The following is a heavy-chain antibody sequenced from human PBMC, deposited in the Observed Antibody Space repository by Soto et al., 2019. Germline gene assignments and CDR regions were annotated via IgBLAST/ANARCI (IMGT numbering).Heavy chain of an antibody. D-gene: IGHD2-15*01. Sequence: SETLSLTCTVSGGSISSGGYYWSWIRQHPGKGLEWIGYIYYSGSTYYNPSLKSRVTISVDTSKNQFSLKLSSVTAADTAVYYCSRHFSGGSCPRSRSGYMDVWGKGTTVTVSS. CDR2: IYYSGST. J-gene: IGHJ6*03. V-gene: IGHV4-31*03. CDR1: GGSISSGGYY. CDR3: SRHFSGGSCPRSRSGYMDV.